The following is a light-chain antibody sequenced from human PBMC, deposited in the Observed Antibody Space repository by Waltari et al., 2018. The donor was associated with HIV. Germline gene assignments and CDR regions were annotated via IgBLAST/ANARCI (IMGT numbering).Light chain of an antibody. CDR2: GAS. CDR3: RTGVT. V-gene: IGKV3-20*01. Sequence: IVLTQSPGTLSLSSGERATLSCRASQTVSNRYLAWYQQKPGQAPRLLIYGASTRATGIPDRFSGSGSGTDFTLTISRLEPEDFAVYYCRTGVTFGPGTKVDIK. CDR1: QTVSNRY. J-gene: IGKJ3*01.